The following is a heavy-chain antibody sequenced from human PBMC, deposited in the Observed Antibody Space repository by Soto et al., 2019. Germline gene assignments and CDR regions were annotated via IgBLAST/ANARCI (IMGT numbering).Heavy chain of an antibody. CDR3: ARRGLLWFGELSPTAPYYFDY. D-gene: IGHD3-10*01. V-gene: IGHV4-34*01. Sequence: QVQLQQWGAGLLKPSETLSLTCAVYGGSFSGYYWSWIRQPPGKGLEWIGEINHSGSTNYNPSLKSRVTISVDTSRNQFSLKLSSVTAADTAVYYCARRGLLWFGELSPTAPYYFDYWGQGTLGTVSS. CDR1: GGSFSGYY. J-gene: IGHJ4*02. CDR2: INHSGST.